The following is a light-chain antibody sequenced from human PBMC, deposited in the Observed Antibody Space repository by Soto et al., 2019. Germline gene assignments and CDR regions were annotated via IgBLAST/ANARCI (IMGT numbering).Light chain of an antibody. CDR1: SSDVGGYNY. CDR2: EVS. V-gene: IGLV2-14*01. Sequence: QSALTQPASVSGSPGQSITISCTGTSSDVGGYNYVSWYQQHPGKAPKLMIFEVSNRPSGVSNRFSGSKSGNTASLTISGLQTEDEADYYCTSYTSSSTRLFG. CDR3: TSYTSSSTRL. J-gene: IGLJ1*01.